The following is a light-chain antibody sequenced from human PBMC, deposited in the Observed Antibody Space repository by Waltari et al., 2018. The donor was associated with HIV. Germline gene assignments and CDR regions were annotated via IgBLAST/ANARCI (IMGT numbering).Light chain of an antibody. V-gene: IGLV1-44*01. CDR2: SDH. J-gene: IGLJ2*01. CDR1: SSNIGNNP. CDR3: ASWDNNVAGRV. Sequence: QSVLTQPPSASGSPGQRVTISCSGSSSNIGNNPTNWYQQLPSTAPKLLVYSDHHRPSGVPDRFSGSKSGTSASLAISGLQSEDEGDYYCASWDNNVAGRVFGGRTRLTVL.